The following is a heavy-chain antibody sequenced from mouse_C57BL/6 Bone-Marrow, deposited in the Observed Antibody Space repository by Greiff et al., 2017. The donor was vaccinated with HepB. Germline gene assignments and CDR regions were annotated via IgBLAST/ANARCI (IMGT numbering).Heavy chain of an antibody. CDR3: YYDHWGFAY. CDR2: IDPETGGT. D-gene: IGHD2-4*01. J-gene: IGHJ3*01. Sequence: QVQLKESGAELVRPGASVTLSCKASGYTFTDYEMHWVKQTPVHGLEWIGAIDPETGGTAYNQKFKGKAILTADKSSSTAYMELRSLTSEDSAVYYCYYDHWGFAYWGQGTLVTVSA. V-gene: IGHV1-15*01. CDR1: GYTFTDYE.